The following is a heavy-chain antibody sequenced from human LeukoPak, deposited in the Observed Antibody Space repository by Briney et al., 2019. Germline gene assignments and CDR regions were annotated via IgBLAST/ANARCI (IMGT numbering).Heavy chain of an antibody. D-gene: IGHD2-2*02. Sequence: SETLSLTCTVSGYSISSGYYWDWIRQPPGKGLEWIGNIYHSGNTYYNPSLKSRVTISVDTSQNQFSLKLNSVIAAATAVYYCARQGGGYCSSTRCYSALDIWGQGTMVTVSS. J-gene: IGHJ3*02. CDR1: GYSISSGYY. CDR3: ARQGGGYCSSTRCYSALDI. V-gene: IGHV4-38-2*02. CDR2: IYHSGNT.